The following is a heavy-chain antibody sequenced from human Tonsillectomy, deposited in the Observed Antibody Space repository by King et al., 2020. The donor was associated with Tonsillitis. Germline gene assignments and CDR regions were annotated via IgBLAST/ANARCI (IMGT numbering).Heavy chain of an antibody. CDR1: GGTFSSYP. J-gene: IGHJ3*02. V-gene: IGHV1-69*01. CDR2: IIPIFGTA. D-gene: IGHD5-24*01. Sequence: QLVQSGAEVKKPGSSVKVSCKASGGTFSSYPISWVRQAPGQGLEWMGGIIPIFGTANYAQKFQGRVTITADESTSTAYMELSSLRSEDTAVYYCARDRYEMTTINDAFDIWGQGTMVTVSS. CDR3: ARDRYEMTTINDAFDI.